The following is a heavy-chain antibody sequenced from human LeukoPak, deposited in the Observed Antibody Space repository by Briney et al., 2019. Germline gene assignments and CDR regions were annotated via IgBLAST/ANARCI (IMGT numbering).Heavy chain of an antibody. CDR1: GGSISSSSYY. CDR3: ARQFRYCSGGSCYSNWFDP. D-gene: IGHD2-15*01. J-gene: IGHJ5*02. V-gene: IGHV4-39*01. Sequence: PSETLSLTCTVSGGSISSSSYYWGWLRQPPGKGLEWIGSSYYSGSTYYNPSLKSRVTISVDPSKHQFSLKLSSVTAADTAVYYCARQFRYCSGGSCYSNWFDPWGQGPLVTVSS. CDR2: SYYSGST.